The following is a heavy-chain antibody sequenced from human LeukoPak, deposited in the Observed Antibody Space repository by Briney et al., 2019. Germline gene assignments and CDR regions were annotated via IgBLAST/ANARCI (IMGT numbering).Heavy chain of an antibody. CDR2: ISYDGSNK. V-gene: IGHV3-30-3*01. J-gene: IGHJ4*02. CDR1: GFTFSSYA. Sequence: GGSLRLSCAASGFTFSSYAMHWVRQAPGKGLEWVAVISYDGSNKYYADSVKGRFTISRDNSKNTLYLQMNSLRAEDTAVYYCARIQPSSYWGQGTLVTVSS. CDR3: ARIQPSSY.